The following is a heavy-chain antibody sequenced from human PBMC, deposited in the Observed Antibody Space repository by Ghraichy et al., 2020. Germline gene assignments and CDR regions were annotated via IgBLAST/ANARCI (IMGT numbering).Heavy chain of an antibody. CDR1: GFTFSSYA. D-gene: IGHD5-24*01. CDR3: ARDTYRRDGYKPYYYYGMDV. J-gene: IGHJ6*02. CDR2: ISYDGSNK. Sequence: GGSLRLSCAASGFTFSSYAMHWVRQAPGKGLEWVAVISYDGSNKYYADSVKGRFTISRDNSKNTLYLQMNSLRAEDTAVYYCARDTYRRDGYKPYYYYGMDVWGQGTTVTVSS. V-gene: IGHV3-30-3*01.